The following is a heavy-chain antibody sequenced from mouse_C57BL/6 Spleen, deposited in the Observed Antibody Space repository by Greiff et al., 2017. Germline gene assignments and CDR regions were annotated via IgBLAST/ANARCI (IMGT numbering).Heavy chain of an antibody. D-gene: IGHD1-1*01. CDR3: ARYGSSYPAWFAY. V-gene: IGHV1-55*01. Sequence: QVQLQQPGAELVKPGASVKMSCKASGYTFTSYWITWVKQRPGQGLEWIGDIYPGSGSTNYNEKFKSKATLTVDTSSSTAYMQLSSLTSEDSAVYYCARYGSSYPAWFAYWGQRTLVTVSA. CDR1: GYTFTSYW. CDR2: IYPGSGST. J-gene: IGHJ3*01.